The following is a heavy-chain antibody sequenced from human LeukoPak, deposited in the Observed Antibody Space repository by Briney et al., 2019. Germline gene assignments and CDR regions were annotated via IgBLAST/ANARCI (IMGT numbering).Heavy chain of an antibody. V-gene: IGHV1-3*01. J-gene: IGHJ6*03. CDR3: ARDNYGIAARLGYYYYYMDV. Sequence: GASVKVSCKASGYTFTSYAMHWVRQAPGQRLEWMGWINAANGNTKYSQKFQGRVTITRDTSASTAYMELSRLRSDDTAVYYCARDNYGIAARLGYYYYYMDVWGKGTTVTVSS. CDR2: INAANGNT. D-gene: IGHD6-6*01. CDR1: GYTFTSYA.